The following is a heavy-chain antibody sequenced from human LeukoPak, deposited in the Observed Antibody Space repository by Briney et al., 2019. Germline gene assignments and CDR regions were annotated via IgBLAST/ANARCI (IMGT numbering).Heavy chain of an antibody. J-gene: IGHJ6*02. D-gene: IGHD2-2*01. V-gene: IGHV1-3*01. CDR1: GYTCAKYA. CDR3: ARSILVVPVASHYNYGVDV. Sequence: GSVKVSCKASGYTCAKYAIHWVRQAPGQRLEWMGWINAGNGNTRYSQKFQGGVTITRDTSASTAYMELSSLRSEDTAVYYCARSILVVPVASHYNYGVDVWGQGTTVTVSS. CDR2: INAGNGNT.